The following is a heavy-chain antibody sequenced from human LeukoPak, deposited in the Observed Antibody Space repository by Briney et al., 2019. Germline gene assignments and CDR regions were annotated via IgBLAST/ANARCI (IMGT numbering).Heavy chain of an antibody. CDR3: ARASNYGSGSYNPGDY. J-gene: IGHJ4*02. CDR2: IIPIFGTA. CDR1: GYTFTGYY. Sequence: ASVKVSCKASGYTFTGYYMHWVRQAPGQGLEWMGRIIPIFGTANYAQKFQGGVTITADESTSTAYMELSSLRSEDTAVYYCARASNYGSGSYNPGDYWGQGTLVTVSS. V-gene: IGHV1-69*13. D-gene: IGHD3-10*01.